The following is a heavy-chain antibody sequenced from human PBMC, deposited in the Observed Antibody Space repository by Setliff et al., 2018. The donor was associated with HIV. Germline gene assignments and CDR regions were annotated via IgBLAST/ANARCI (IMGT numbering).Heavy chain of an antibody. Sequence: GGSLRLSCAASGFTFATYAMSWVRQAPGKGLEWVSAISGSGGSTYYADSVKGRFTISRDNSKSTLYLRMNSLRDEDTAVYYCAKVEIASRPRGFDYWGQGTLVTVSS. CDR3: AKVEIASRPRGFDY. V-gene: IGHV3-23*01. D-gene: IGHD6-6*01. J-gene: IGHJ4*02. CDR1: GFTFATYA. CDR2: ISGSGGST.